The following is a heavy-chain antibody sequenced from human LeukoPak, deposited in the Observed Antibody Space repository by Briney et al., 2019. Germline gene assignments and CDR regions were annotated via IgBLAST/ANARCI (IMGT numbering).Heavy chain of an antibody. CDR2: IHPNSGGT. CDR1: GYTFTAYY. Sequence: VASVKVSCKAPGYTFTAYYLHWVRQAPGQGLEWMGWIHPNSGGTNYAQNFQGRVSMTTDTSISTVYMELSRLRSDDTAVYYCARDYYGSGTYYKDYWGQGTLVTVSS. CDR3: ARDYYGSGTYYKDY. J-gene: IGHJ4*02. V-gene: IGHV1-2*02. D-gene: IGHD3-10*01.